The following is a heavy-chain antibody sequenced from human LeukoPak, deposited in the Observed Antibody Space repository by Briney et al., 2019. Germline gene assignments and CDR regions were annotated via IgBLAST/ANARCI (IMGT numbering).Heavy chain of an antibody. Sequence: ESSETLSLTCAVYGGSFSGYYWSWIRQPPGKGLEWIGEINYSGSTNYNPSLKSRVTMSVDTSKNQFSLKLSSVTAADTAVYYCARVSVWLQNIVGATTGLDYWGQGTLVTVSS. D-gene: IGHD1-26*01. CDR2: INYSGST. CDR3: ARVSVWLQNIVGATTGLDY. J-gene: IGHJ4*02. CDR1: GGSFSGYY. V-gene: IGHV4-34*01.